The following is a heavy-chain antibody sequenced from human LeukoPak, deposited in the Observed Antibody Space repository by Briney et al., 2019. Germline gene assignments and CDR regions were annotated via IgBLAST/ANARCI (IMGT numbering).Heavy chain of an antibody. D-gene: IGHD3-22*01. CDR1: GGSISRYY. CDR3: ARVRDRSSYSYDLDY. J-gene: IGHJ4*02. CDR2: IHYSGST. V-gene: IGHV4-59*01. Sequence: SETLSLTCPGSGGSISRYYWSWIRQPPGKGLEWIGCIHYSGSTNYNPSLKSRVTISVDTSKNQFSLKLSSVTAADTAVYYCARVRDRSSYSYDLDYWGQGTLVTVSS.